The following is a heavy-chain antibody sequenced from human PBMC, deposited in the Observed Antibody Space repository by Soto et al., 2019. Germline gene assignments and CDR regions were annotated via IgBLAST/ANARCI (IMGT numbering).Heavy chain of an antibody. J-gene: IGHJ5*02. D-gene: IGHD3-3*01. CDR2: ISAYNGNT. CDR1: GYTFTSYG. V-gene: IGHV1-18*01. CDR3: ARGSSSTYYDFWSGVNWFDP. Sequence: ASVKVSCKASGYTFTSYGISWVRQAPGQGLEWMGWISAYNGNTNYAQKLQGRVTMTTDTSTSTAYMELRSLRSDDTAVYYCARGSSSTYYDFWSGVNWFDPWGQEPWSPSPQ.